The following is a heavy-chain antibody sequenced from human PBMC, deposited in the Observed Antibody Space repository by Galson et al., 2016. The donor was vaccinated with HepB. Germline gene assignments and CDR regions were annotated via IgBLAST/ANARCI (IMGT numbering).Heavy chain of an antibody. D-gene: IGHD3-9*01. Sequence: SLRLSCAASGLSVSSDYMSWVRQALGKGLEWVAVISSGGYTYYAQSVKGRLTISRANSKNTLYLQMNRLRAEDTAVYYCARATRYFDWRYQYGMDVWGKGTTVTVSS. CDR3: ARATRYFDWRYQYGMDV. V-gene: IGHV3-53*01. CDR2: ISSGGYT. J-gene: IGHJ6*04. CDR1: GLSVSSDY.